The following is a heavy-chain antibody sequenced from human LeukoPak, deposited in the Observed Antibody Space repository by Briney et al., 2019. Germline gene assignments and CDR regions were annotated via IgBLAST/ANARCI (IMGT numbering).Heavy chain of an antibody. Sequence: GGSLRLSCAASGFTFSTYWMHWVRQAPGKGLVWVSSINSDGSSTSYADSVRGRFTISRDNAKNTLYLQMNSLRAEDTAVFYCARAEYYYDSSGYYPRYYNYYYMDVWGKGTTVTVPS. V-gene: IGHV3-74*01. D-gene: IGHD3-22*01. J-gene: IGHJ6*03. CDR3: ARAEYYYDSSGYYPRYYNYYYMDV. CDR2: INSDGSST. CDR1: GFTFSTYW.